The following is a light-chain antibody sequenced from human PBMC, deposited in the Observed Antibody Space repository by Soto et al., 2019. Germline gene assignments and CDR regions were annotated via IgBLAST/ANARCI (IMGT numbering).Light chain of an antibody. CDR3: QKYNRAPWT. CDR1: QGISNY. Sequence: DIQMTQSPSSLSASVGDRVTITCRASQGISNYLACYQQKPGKVPKLLIFAASTVQSWVPSWFSSSCSGTDFTLTISSLQPEDVATYYCQKYNRAPWTFGQGTKVEIK. J-gene: IGKJ1*01. CDR2: AAS. V-gene: IGKV1-27*01.